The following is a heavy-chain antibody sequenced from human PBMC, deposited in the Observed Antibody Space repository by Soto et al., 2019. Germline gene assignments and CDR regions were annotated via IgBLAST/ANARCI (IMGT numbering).Heavy chain of an antibody. CDR2: IYYSGST. V-gene: IGHV4-39*01. Sequence: SETLSLTCTVSGGSISSSSYYWGWIRQPPGKGLEWIGSIYYSGSTYYNPSLKSRVTISVDTSKNQFSLKLSSVTAADTAVYYCARHRYSYGVYYFDYWGPGTRVTVSS. CDR1: GGSISSSSYY. D-gene: IGHD5-18*01. CDR3: ARHRYSYGVYYFDY. J-gene: IGHJ4*02.